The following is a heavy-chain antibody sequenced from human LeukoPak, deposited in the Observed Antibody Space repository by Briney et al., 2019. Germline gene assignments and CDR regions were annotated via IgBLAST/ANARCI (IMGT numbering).Heavy chain of an antibody. CDR1: GFTFSDYY. CDR2: IKQDGSEK. CDR3: ARGMLRWPLDY. Sequence: PGGSLRLSCAASGFTFSDYYMSWVRQAPGKGLEWVANIKQDGSEKYYVDSVKGRFTISRDNAKNSLYLQMNSLRAEDTAVYYCARGMLRWPLDYWGQGTLVTVSS. V-gene: IGHV3-7*01. J-gene: IGHJ4*02. D-gene: IGHD4-23*01.